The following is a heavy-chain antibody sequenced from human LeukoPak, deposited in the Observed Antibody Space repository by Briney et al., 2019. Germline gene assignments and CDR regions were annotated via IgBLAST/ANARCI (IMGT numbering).Heavy chain of an antibody. Sequence: GGSLRLSCVASGFSFSTYSMNWVRQAPGKGLEWVGRIKSKTDGGTTDYAAPVKGRFTISRDDSKNTLYLQMNSLKTEDTAVYYCTTRITMVRGVIIYYYYGMDVWGQGTTVTVSS. CDR3: TTRITMVRGVIIYYYYGMDV. CDR2: IKSKTDGGTT. D-gene: IGHD3-10*01. V-gene: IGHV3-15*01. CDR1: GFSFSTYS. J-gene: IGHJ6*02.